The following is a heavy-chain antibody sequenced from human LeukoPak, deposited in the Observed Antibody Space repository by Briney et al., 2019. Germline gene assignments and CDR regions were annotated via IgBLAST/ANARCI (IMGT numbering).Heavy chain of an antibody. Sequence: PGGSLRLSCAASGFTFSDHYMDWVRQAPGKGLEWVGRTRNKANSYTTEYAAPVKGRFTISRDDSKNSLYLQMNSLKTEDTAVYYCARGPLDYCGQGTLVTVSS. CDR2: TRNKANSYTT. J-gene: IGHJ4*02. V-gene: IGHV3-72*01. CDR3: ARGPLDY. CDR1: GFTFSDHY.